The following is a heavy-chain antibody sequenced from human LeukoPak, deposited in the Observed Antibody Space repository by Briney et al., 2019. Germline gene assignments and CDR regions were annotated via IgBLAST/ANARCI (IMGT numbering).Heavy chain of an antibody. V-gene: IGHV3-23*01. CDR1: GFTFSNYA. J-gene: IGHJ4*02. Sequence: PGGSLRLSCAASGFTFSNYAMSWVRQAPGKRLEWVSGISGTSGTINYADPVKGRFTISRDNPKNTVYLQMSSLRAEDTAVYYCARGDAEWAVTLDSWGQGPLVTVSS. CDR3: ARGDAEWAVTLDS. D-gene: IGHD3-3*01. CDR2: ISGTSGTI.